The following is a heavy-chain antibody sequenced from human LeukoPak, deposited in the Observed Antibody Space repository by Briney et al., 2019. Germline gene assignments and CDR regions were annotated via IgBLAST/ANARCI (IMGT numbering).Heavy chain of an antibody. Sequence: GGSLRLSCTASGFTFSSHWMHWVRQAPGKGLVWVSRINFDGSSTNYADSVRGRFTISRDNAKDTLYLQINSLRAEDTAVYYCARGITGMYYYDPWGQGTLVTVSS. CDR2: INFDGSST. CDR1: GFTFSSHW. J-gene: IGHJ5*02. V-gene: IGHV3-74*01. CDR3: ARGITGMYYYDP. D-gene: IGHD3-10*01.